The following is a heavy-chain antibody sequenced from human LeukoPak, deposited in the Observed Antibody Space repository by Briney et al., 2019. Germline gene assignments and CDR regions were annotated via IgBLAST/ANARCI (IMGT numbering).Heavy chain of an antibody. V-gene: IGHV3-48*04. CDR3: ARGDDGAY. CDR2: ISSGSRRK. CDR1: GFTCDIFG. D-gene: IGHD3-16*01. Sequence: GGSLRLSGAASGFTCDIFGMDWIRTGPGQGLEWVSHISSGSRRKYYADSVRGRFTISRDNAKKSLDLQMNSLRVDDTAVKYCARGDDGAYWGQGTLVTVSS. J-gene: IGHJ4*02.